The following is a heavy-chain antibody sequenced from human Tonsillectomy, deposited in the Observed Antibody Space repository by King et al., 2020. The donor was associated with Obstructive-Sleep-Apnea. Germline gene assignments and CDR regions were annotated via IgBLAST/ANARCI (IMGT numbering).Heavy chain of an antibody. Sequence: VQLVESGGGLVKPGGSLRVFCAVSGITFRDAWMSWVRQAPGKGLEWVGRIKSQVGGGTTDYAAPVKGRFIISRDDSKNTLYLQMNSLKIEDTAVYYCTWMTTVTTIDFWGQGTQVTVSS. CDR3: TWMTTVTTIDF. CDR2: IKSQVGGGTT. CDR1: GITFRDAW. V-gene: IGHV3-15*01. D-gene: IGHD4-17*01. J-gene: IGHJ4*02.